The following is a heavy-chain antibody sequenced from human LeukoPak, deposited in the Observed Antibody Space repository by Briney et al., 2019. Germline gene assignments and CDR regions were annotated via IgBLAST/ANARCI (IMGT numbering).Heavy chain of an antibody. CDR2: IYHSGST. CDR1: GYSISSGYY. Sequence: PSETLSLTCAVSGYSISSGYYWGWIRRPPGKGLEWIGSIYHSGSTYYNPSLKSRVTISVDTSKNQFSLKLSSVTAADTAVYYCARHPYSSSWYGPTSYYYYYMDVWGKGTTVTVSS. J-gene: IGHJ6*03. D-gene: IGHD6-13*01. CDR3: ARHPYSSSWYGPTSYYYYYMDV. V-gene: IGHV4-38-2*01.